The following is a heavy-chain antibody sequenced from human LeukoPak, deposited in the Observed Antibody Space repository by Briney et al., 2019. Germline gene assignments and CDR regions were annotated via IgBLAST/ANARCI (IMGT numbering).Heavy chain of an antibody. D-gene: IGHD6-19*01. Sequence: ASVKVSCKASGYTFTSYAMHWVRQAPGQRLEWMGWINAGNGNTKYSQKFQGRVTITRDTSASTAYMELSSLRSEDTAVYYCATGHIAVAGIPLNNWGQGTLVTVSS. CDR3: ATGHIAVAGIPLNN. CDR2: INAGNGNT. CDR1: GYTFTSYA. V-gene: IGHV1-3*01. J-gene: IGHJ4*02.